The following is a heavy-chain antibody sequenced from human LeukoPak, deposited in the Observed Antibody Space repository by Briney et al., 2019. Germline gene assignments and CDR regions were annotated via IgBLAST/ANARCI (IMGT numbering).Heavy chain of an antibody. CDR1: GGTFSSYA. V-gene: IGHV1-69*13. J-gene: IGHJ4*02. D-gene: IGHD3-10*01. Sequence: SVKVSCKASGGTFSSYAISWVRQAPGQGLEWMGGIIPIFGTANYAQKFQGRVTITADESTSTAYMELSSLRSEDTAVYYCASSMVRGVIGPYYFDYWGQGTLVTVSS. CDR3: ASSMVRGVIGPYYFDY. CDR2: IIPIFGTA.